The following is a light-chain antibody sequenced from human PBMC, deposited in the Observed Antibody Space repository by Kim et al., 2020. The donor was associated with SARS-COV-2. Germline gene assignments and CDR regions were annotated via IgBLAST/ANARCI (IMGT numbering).Light chain of an antibody. CDR2: GAS. V-gene: IGKV3-20*01. CDR1: QTVSRNQ. CDR3: QQYGNSRT. Sequence: LPRGERAPLSCRASQTVSRNQLAWYQQKPGQAPRLLIYGASSRATGIPDRFSGRGSGTDFSLTISRLEPEDCAVYYCQQYGNSRTFGQGTKVEIK. J-gene: IGKJ1*01.